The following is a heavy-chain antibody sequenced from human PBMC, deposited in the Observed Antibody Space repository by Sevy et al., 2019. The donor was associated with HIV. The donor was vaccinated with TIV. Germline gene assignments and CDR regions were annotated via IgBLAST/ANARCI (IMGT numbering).Heavy chain of an antibody. J-gene: IGHJ4*02. D-gene: IGHD6-6*01. V-gene: IGHV4-61*01. Sequence: SETLSLTCSVSGASVSSGSFFWTWIRQAPGKGLEWIGYIYYSGSTNYNPSLKSRVTFSVDTSKIQFSLKLRYVTAADTAVYYCARDQAESSSTGGLDSWGPGALVTVSS. CDR1: GASVSSGSFF. CDR2: IYYSGST. CDR3: ARDQAESSSTGGLDS.